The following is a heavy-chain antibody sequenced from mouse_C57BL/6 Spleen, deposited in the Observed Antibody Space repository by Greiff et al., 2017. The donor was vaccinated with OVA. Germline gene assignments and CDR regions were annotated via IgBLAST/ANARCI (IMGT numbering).Heavy chain of an antibody. CDR2: ISSGGSYT. Sequence: EVQGVESGGDLVKPGGSLKLSCAASGFTFSSYGMSWVRQTPDKRLEWVATISSGGSYTYYPDSVKGRFTISRDNAKNTLYLQMSSLKSEDTAMYYCARQEGGNEFADWGQGTLVTVSA. CDR3: ARQEGGNEFAD. D-gene: IGHD1-1*02. J-gene: IGHJ3*01. CDR1: GFTFSSYG. V-gene: IGHV5-6*01.